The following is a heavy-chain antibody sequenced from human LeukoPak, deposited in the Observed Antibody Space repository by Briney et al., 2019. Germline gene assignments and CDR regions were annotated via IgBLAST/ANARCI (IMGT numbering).Heavy chain of an antibody. CDR1: GFTFSSYA. D-gene: IGHD5-12*01. CDR3: AREAGYSGYEYFNY. J-gene: IGHJ4*02. CDR2: ISYDGSNK. V-gene: IGHV3-30-3*01. Sequence: GRSLRLSCAASGFTFSSYAMHWVRQAPGKGLEWVAVISYDGSNKYYADSVEGRFTISRDNSKNTLYLQMNSLRAEDTAVYYCAREAGYSGYEYFNYWGQGTLVTVSS.